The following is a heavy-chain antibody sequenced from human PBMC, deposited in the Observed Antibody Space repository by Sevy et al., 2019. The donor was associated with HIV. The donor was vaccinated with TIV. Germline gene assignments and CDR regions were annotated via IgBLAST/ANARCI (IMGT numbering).Heavy chain of an antibody. D-gene: IGHD5-12*01. CDR2: INPNSGGT. CDR1: GYSFTGHY. J-gene: IGHJ5*02. Sequence: ASVKVSCKASGYSFTGHYIHWFRQAPGQGLEWMGWINPNSGGTKFAQKFQGRVTMTRDTSISTAYMELSRLKSDDTALFYCATYSDYGGAFDPWGQGTLVTVSS. V-gene: IGHV1-2*02. CDR3: ATYSDYGGAFDP.